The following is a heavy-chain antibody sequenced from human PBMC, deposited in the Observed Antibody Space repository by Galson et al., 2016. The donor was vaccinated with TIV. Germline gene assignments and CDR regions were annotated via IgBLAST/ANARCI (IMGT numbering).Heavy chain of an antibody. V-gene: IGHV3-30*02. CDR2: IRFDGTNK. Sequence: SLRLSCAASGFTFSNYDMHWVRQAPGKGLEWVSFIRFDGTNKYYTDSVKGRFSISRDNSKNTLYLQMNSLRPDDTALYYCARKDRPILVVGPAGGASDVWGQGTMVTVSS. CDR1: GFTFSNYD. D-gene: IGHD2-21*01. CDR3: ARKDRPILVVGPAGGASDV. J-gene: IGHJ3*01.